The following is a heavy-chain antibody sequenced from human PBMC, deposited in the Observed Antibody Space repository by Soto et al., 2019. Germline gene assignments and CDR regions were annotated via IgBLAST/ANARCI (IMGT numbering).Heavy chain of an antibody. D-gene: IGHD6-13*01. CDR2: ISSSSSTI. CDR3: ARDHLRRYSSSWYYPPLDY. J-gene: IGHJ4*02. CDR1: GFTFSSYG. Sequence: GGSLRLSCAASGFTFSSYGMNWVRQAPGKGLEWVSYISSSSSTIYYADSVKGRFTISRDNAKNSLYLQMNSLRDEDTAVYYWARDHLRRYSSSWYYPPLDYWGQGTLVTVSS. V-gene: IGHV3-48*02.